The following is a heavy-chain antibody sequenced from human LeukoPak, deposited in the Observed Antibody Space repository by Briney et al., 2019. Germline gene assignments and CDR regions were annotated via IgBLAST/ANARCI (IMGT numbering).Heavy chain of an antibody. J-gene: IGHJ6*03. CDR3: ARTRGDYYYYMDV. Sequence: ASVKVSCKASGYPFNNYDINWVRQATGQGLEWMGIINPSGGSTSYAQKFQGRVTMTRDMSTSTVYMELSSLRSEDTAVYYCARTRGDYYYYMDVWGKGTTVTVSS. D-gene: IGHD3-10*01. CDR1: GYPFNNYD. V-gene: IGHV1-46*02. CDR2: INPSGGST.